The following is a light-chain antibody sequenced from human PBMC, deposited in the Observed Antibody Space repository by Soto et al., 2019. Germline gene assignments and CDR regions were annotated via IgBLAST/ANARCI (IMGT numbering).Light chain of an antibody. Sequence: QSVLTQPRSVSGSPGQSVTISCTGTSSDVGNYNYVSWYQQHPGKAPKFMIYDVTKRPSGVPDRCSGSTSGNTASLTISGLQAEDEEDYYCCSSSGDNSYVFGTGTKLTVL. J-gene: IGLJ1*01. V-gene: IGLV2-11*01. CDR3: CSSSGDNSYV. CDR1: SSDVGNYNY. CDR2: DVT.